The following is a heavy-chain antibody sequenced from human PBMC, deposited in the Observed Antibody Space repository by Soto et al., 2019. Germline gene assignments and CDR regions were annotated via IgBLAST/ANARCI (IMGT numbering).Heavy chain of an antibody. CDR1: GFTFHSCA. V-gene: IGHV3-23*01. CDR2: ISGSRSST. Sequence: EVPLLESGGGLVPPGGSLRLSCAASGFTFHSCAMPWVRQAPGKGLEWVSTISGSRSSTFYADSVKGRFTTSRDNSKNMLYLQMDGLRAEDTAVYYCAKEYIVTTIADAFDSWGQGTMVTVSS. D-gene: IGHD5-12*01. CDR3: AKEYIVTTIADAFDS. J-gene: IGHJ3*02.